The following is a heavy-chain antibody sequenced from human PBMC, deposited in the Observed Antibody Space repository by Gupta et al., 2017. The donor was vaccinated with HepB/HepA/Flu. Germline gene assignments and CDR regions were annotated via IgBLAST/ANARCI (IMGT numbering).Heavy chain of an antibody. CDR1: GESFSGYK. J-gene: IGHJ4*02. CDR3: ARGLLRDYYIISYYHFDK. Sequence: QVQLQQWGAGLLKPSETLSLTCAVSGESFSGYKWNWIRQAPRKGLEWIGEIDHSGSTNYSPSLKSRVTISVDTSKNHFSLRLISVTAADTAVYYCARGLLRDYYIISYYHFDKWGQGTVVTVSS. D-gene: IGHD5/OR15-5a*01. CDR2: IDHSGST. V-gene: IGHV4-34*02.